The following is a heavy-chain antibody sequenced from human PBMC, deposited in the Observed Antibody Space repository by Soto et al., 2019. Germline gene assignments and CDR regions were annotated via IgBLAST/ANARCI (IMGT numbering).Heavy chain of an antibody. Sequence: GGSLRLSCAASGFTFSSYWMSWVRQAPRKGLEWVANIKQDGSEKYYVDSVKGRFTISRDNAKNSLYLQMNSLRAEDTAVYYCARDKAQQLAPLDAFDIWGQGTMVTVSS. CDR2: IKQDGSEK. J-gene: IGHJ3*02. CDR3: ARDKAQQLAPLDAFDI. D-gene: IGHD6-13*01. V-gene: IGHV3-7*03. CDR1: GFTFSSYW.